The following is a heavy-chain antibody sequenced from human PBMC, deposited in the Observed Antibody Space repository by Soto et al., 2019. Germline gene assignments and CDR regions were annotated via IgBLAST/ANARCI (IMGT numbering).Heavy chain of an antibody. Sequence: ASANVSFTASGSTFISYDIHWLRQAPGQGLQCMRITNPSGSSTTYAQKFQGRVTMTMDTSTSTVDIELSSLTSDDTAVYYWASPIGGSYNAFDSWGQGTKVTVSS. V-gene: IGHV1-46*03. CDR2: TNPSGSST. J-gene: IGHJ3*02. CDR3: ASPIGGSYNAFDS. D-gene: IGHD1-26*01. CDR1: GSTFISYD.